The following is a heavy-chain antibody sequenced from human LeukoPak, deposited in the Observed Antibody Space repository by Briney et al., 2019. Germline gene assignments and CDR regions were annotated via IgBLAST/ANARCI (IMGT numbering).Heavy chain of an antibody. CDR1: GGSISSYY. D-gene: IGHD1-26*01. V-gene: IGHV4-59*08. CDR3: ARHSVGASPVYYY. J-gene: IGHJ4*02. CDR2: IYYSGST. Sequence: SETLSLTCTVSGGSISSYYWSWIRQPPGKGLEWIGYIYYSGSTYYNPSLKSRVTISVDTSKNQFSPKLSSVTAADTAVYYCARHSVGASPVYYYWGQGTLVTVSS.